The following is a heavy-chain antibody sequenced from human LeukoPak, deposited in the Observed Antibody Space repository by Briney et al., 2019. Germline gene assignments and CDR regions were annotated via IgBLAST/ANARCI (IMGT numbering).Heavy chain of an antibody. Sequence: ASVKVPCKVSGYTLTELSMHWVRQAPGKGLEWMGGFDPEDGETIYAQKFQGRVTMTEDTSTDTAYMELSSLRSEDTAVYYCATEFRSAARRYYFDYWGQGTLVTVSS. CDR3: ATEFRSAARRYYFDY. J-gene: IGHJ4*02. CDR1: GYTLTELS. CDR2: FDPEDGET. D-gene: IGHD6-6*01. V-gene: IGHV1-24*01.